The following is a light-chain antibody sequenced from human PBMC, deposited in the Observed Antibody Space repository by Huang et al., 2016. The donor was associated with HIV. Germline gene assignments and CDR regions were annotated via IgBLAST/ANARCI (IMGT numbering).Light chain of an antibody. V-gene: IGKV3-20*01. CDR1: QSVSSRY. J-gene: IGKJ1*01. CDR2: GAS. CDR3: DQYGISRMLT. Sequence: DIQLTQSPATLSLSPGERATLSCRASQSVSSRYLAWYQQKPAHAPSLLIYGASYRATGSPPRFSRCGSGTDFTPTISRMEPDERGVYYCDQYGISRMLTFGQGTRVDIK.